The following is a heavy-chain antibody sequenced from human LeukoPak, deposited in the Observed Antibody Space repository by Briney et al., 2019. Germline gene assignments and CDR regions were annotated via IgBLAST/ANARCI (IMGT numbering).Heavy chain of an antibody. J-gene: IGHJ4*02. CDR3: ARENFPTIRGYCTGGSCALDF. CDR1: GYTFSSYG. CDR2: ISGYNGNA. D-gene: IGHD2-15*01. Sequence: ASVKVSCKASGYTFSSYGISWVRQAPGQGLEWMGWISGYNGNANYAQKLQGRVTMPTDTSTSTAYMELRSLRSDDTAVYYCARENFPTIRGYCTGGSCALDFWGQGTLVTVSS. V-gene: IGHV1-18*01.